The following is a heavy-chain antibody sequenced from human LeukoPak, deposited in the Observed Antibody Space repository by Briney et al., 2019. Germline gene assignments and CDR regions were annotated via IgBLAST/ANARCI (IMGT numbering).Heavy chain of an antibody. J-gene: IGHJ3*02. V-gene: IGHV3-23*01. D-gene: IGHD1-1*01. CDR1: AFSFSTCA. CDR3: AGDSDVEPRNGFDI. CDR2: ISSNGGMT. Sequence: GGSLRLSCAASAFSFSTCAMHWVRQPPGQGLEWVSTISSNGGMTSYSHSVKGRFSISRDNSKSILYLQMSSLRGEDTAVYYCAGDSDVEPRNGFDIWGQGTMATVSS.